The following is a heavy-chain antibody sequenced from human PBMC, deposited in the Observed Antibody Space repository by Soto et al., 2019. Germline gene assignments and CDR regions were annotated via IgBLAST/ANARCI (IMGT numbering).Heavy chain of an antibody. CDR2: INPSGGST. V-gene: IGHV1-46*01. D-gene: IGHD5-18*01. CDR3: AIPPFTYGYEY. J-gene: IGHJ4*02. Sequence: GASVKVSWKASGYTFTSYYMHWVRQAPGQGLEWMGIINPSGGSTSYAQKFQGRVTMTRDTSTSTVYMELSSLRSEDTAVYYCAIPPFTYGYEYCGQAPLLTLSS. CDR1: GYTFTSYY.